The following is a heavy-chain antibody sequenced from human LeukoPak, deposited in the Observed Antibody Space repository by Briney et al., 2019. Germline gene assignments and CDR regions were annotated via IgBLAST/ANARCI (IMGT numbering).Heavy chain of an antibody. CDR3: ARDLGDYDYAWGSTGHFDY. Sequence: ASVKVSCKASGYTLTSYGISWVRQAPGQGLEWMGWISAYNGNTNYAQKLQGRVTMTTDTSTSTAYMELRSLRSDDTAVYYCARDLGDYDYAWGSTGHFDYWGQGTLVTVSS. J-gene: IGHJ4*02. CDR1: GYTLTSYG. D-gene: IGHD3-16*01. CDR2: ISAYNGNT. V-gene: IGHV1-18*01.